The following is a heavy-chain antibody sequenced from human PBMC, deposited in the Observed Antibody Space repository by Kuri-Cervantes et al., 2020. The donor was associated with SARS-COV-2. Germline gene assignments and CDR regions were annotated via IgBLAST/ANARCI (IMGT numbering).Heavy chain of an antibody. CDR1: GYTFTGYY. Sequence: ASVKVSCKASGYTFTGYYMHWVRQAPGQGLEWMGWISAYNGNTNYAQKLQGRVTMTTDTSTSTAYMELRSLRSEDTAVYYCAKDLTVTTFVGPWFDPWGQGTLVTVSS. CDR2: ISAYNGNT. V-gene: IGHV1-18*04. D-gene: IGHD4-17*01. J-gene: IGHJ5*02. CDR3: AKDLTVTTFVGPWFDP.